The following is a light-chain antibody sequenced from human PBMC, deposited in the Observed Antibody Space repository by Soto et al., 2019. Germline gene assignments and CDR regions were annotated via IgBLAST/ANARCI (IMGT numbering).Light chain of an antibody. CDR2: GTS. CDR1: QSVSSSY. CDR3: QQYISSPYN. V-gene: IGKV3-20*01. J-gene: IGKJ2*01. Sequence: EIVFTQSPGTLSLSAGERATLSCRASQSVSSSYLAWYQEKVGQAPRLLIYGTSNRATGVPDRFSGSGSGTDFTLTISRLEPEDFALYYCQQYISSPYNFDQGTKVDIK.